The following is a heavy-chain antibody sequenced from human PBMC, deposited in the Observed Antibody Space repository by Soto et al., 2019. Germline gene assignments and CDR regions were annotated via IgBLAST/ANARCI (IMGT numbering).Heavy chain of an antibody. CDR3: ARTSFWSGYSDY. J-gene: IGHJ4*02. V-gene: IGHV4-30-2*01. CDR1: GCSINRGGYS. CDR2: IYHSGST. Sequence: QLQLQESGSGLVKPSQTLSLTFAGPGCSINRGGYSWSWIRQPPGKGLEWIGYIYHSGSTYYNPSLKSRVTISVDRSKNQFSLKLSSVTAADTAVYYCARTSFWSGYSDYWGQGTLVTVSS. D-gene: IGHD3-3*01.